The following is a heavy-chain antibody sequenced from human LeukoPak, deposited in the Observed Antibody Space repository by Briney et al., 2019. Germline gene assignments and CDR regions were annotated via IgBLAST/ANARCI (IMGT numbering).Heavy chain of an antibody. CDR2: INHSGST. D-gene: IGHD3-10*01. V-gene: IGHV4-34*01. CDR3: ARLGPRGATYYYGSGSAVTYNWFDP. J-gene: IGHJ5*02. CDR1: GGSFSGYY. Sequence: SETLSLTCAVYGGSFSGYYWSWIRQPPGKGLEWIGEINHSGSTNYNPSLKSRVTISVDTSKNQFSLKLSSVTAADTAVYYCARLGPRGATYYYGSGSAVTYNWFDPWGQGTLVTVSS.